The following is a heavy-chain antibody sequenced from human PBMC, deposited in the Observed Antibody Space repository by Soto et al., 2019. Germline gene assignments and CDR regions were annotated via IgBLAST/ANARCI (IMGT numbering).Heavy chain of an antibody. CDR3: AHRTTTITWWFDP. CDR1: GFSLTTSGVG. Sequence: QITLKESGPTLVKPTQTLTLTCTFSGFSLTTSGVGVGWIRPPPGKALEWLALIYWDDDKRYSPSLKSRLTITEDTAKNTVVLALTNMDPADSPTYFCAHRTTTITWWFDPWGQGTLVTVSS. D-gene: IGHD5-12*01. CDR2: IYWDDDK. V-gene: IGHV2-5*02. J-gene: IGHJ5*02.